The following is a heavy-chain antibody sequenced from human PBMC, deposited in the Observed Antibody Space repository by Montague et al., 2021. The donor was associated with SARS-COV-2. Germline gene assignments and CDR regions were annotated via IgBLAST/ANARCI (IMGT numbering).Heavy chain of an antibody. CDR1: GGSISSRTYY. Sequence: SETLSLTCIVSGGSISSRTYYWGWIRQPPGKGLEWIGSIFYDGSTYYNPSLKNRVTISVDTSKNQFSLNLSSVTAADTAVYYCARHGPNDYYHSRYFDLWGRGTLVTVSS. V-gene: IGHV4-39*01. J-gene: IGHJ2*01. CDR2: IFYDGST. CDR3: ARHGPNDYYHSRYFDL. D-gene: IGHD3-10*01.